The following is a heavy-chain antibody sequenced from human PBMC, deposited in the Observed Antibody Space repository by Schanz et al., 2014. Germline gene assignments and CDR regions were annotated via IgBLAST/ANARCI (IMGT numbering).Heavy chain of an antibody. V-gene: IGHV1-2*06. Sequence: QVQLVQSGAEVKKPGASVKVSCQASGYTFTGYYMHWVRQAPGQGLEWMGQINPNSGATIYAQNFQGRVTMTRDTSISTAYMELSRLRSDDTAVYYCARERGVRGGGVWKVNWFDPWGQGTLVTVSS. CDR1: GYTFTGYY. D-gene: IGHD3-10*01. J-gene: IGHJ5*02. CDR2: INPNSGAT. CDR3: ARERGVRGGGVWKVNWFDP.